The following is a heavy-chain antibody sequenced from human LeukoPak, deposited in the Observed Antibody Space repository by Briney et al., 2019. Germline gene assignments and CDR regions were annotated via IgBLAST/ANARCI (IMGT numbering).Heavy chain of an antibody. CDR1: GGSISSYY. CDR3: ARGPVRYYGSGRKPATYWFDP. V-gene: IGHV4-59*12. Sequence: NPSETLSFTCTVSGGSISSYYWSWIRQPPGKGLEWIGYIYYSGSTNYNPSLKSRVTISVDTSKNQFSLKLSSVTAADTAVYCCARGPVRYYGSGRKPATYWFDPWGQGTLVTVSS. J-gene: IGHJ5*02. D-gene: IGHD3-10*01. CDR2: IYYSGST.